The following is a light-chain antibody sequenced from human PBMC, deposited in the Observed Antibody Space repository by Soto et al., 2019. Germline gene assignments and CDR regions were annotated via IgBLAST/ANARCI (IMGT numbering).Light chain of an antibody. J-gene: IGKJ1*01. Sequence: EIVLTQSPGTLSLSPGERATLSCRASQSVRSSYLAWYQQNPGQPPRLLIYDATNRATGITDRFSGSGSGTDFTLTISRLEPEDFAVYYCQQYGSSPWTFGQGTKVEIK. CDR1: QSVRSSY. CDR2: DAT. V-gene: IGKV3-20*01. CDR3: QQYGSSPWT.